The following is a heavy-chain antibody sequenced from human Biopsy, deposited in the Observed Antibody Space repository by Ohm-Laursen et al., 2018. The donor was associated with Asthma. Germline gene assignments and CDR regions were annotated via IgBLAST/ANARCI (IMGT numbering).Heavy chain of an antibody. CDR1: GDSFSNYA. CDR2: LIPVLGTP. V-gene: IGHV1-69*01. Sequence: GYSVKVSCKVSGDSFSNYAISWVRQAPGQGLERMGGLIPVLGTPDQAQMFEGRVTITADESTSTAYMELSSLSSEDTAVYYGARGYSGSDRIVYYYSGLEVWGQGTTVTVSS. J-gene: IGHJ6*02. CDR3: ARGYSGSDRIVYYYSGLEV. D-gene: IGHD5-12*01.